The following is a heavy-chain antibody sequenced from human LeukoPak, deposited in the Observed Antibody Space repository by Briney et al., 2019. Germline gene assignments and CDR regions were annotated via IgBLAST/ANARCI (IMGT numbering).Heavy chain of an antibody. V-gene: IGHV4-31*03. Sequence: SETLSLTCTVSGGSISSGGYYWSWIRQHPGKGLEWIGYIYYSGSTYYNPSLKSRVTISVDTSKNQFSLKLSSVTAADTAVYYCARWVEMAAPGDAFDIWGQGTMVTVSS. CDR2: IYYSGST. D-gene: IGHD5-24*01. CDR1: GGSISSGGYY. J-gene: IGHJ3*02. CDR3: ARWVEMAAPGDAFDI.